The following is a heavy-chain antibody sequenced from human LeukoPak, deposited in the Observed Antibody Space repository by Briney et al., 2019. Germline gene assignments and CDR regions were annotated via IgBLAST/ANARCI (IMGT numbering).Heavy chain of an antibody. Sequence: GGSLRLSCAASGFTFSSYAMSWVRQAPGKGLESVSAISSSGTTIYYADSVKGRFTISRDNAKHSLYLQMNSLRAEDTAVYYCARGSGSYRNDYWGQGTLVTVSS. D-gene: IGHD1-26*01. CDR3: ARGSGSYRNDY. CDR2: ISSSGTTI. V-gene: IGHV3-48*04. J-gene: IGHJ4*02. CDR1: GFTFSSYA.